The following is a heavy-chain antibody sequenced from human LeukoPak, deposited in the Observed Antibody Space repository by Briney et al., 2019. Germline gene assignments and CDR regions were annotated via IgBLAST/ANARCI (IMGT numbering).Heavy chain of an antibody. Sequence: SGPTLVKPTQTLTLTCSFSGFSLSTSGVGVGWIRQPPGKALEWLAVIYWNDDKRYSPSLESRLTITKDTSKNQVVLTMTIMDPVDTATYYCAHRHILGYCSSGTRCLDAFDIWGQGTRVTISS. J-gene: IGHJ3*02. CDR3: AHRHILGYCSSGTRCLDAFDI. CDR1: GFSLSTSGVG. CDR2: IYWNDDK. V-gene: IGHV2-5*01. D-gene: IGHD2-15*01.